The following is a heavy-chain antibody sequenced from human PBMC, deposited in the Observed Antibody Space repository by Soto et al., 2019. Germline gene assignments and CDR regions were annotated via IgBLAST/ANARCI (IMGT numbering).Heavy chain of an antibody. CDR2: ISYDGSNK. V-gene: IGHV3-30*03. D-gene: IGHD6-19*01. CDR3: ARGYTGGWSRGGYFDY. CDR1: GFTFSSYG. J-gene: IGHJ4*02. Sequence: QVQLVESGGGVVQPGRSLRLSCAASGFTFSSYGMHWVRQAPGKGLEWVAVISYDGSNKYYADSVKGRFTISRDNAKNSLYLQMNNLRADDTAVYFCARGYTGGWSRGGYFDYWGQGILVTVSS.